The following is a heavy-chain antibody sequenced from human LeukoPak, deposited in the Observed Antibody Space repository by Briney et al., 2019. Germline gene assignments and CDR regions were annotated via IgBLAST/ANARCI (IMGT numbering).Heavy chain of an antibody. CDR2: ISSSSSYI. J-gene: IGHJ3*02. CDR3: ARDLRRYFDWLHLDAFDI. CDR1: GFTFSSYS. D-gene: IGHD3-9*01. Sequence: GGTLRLSCAASGFTFSSYSMNWVRQAPGKGLEWVSSISSSSSYIYYADSVKGRFTISRDNAKNSLYLQMNSLRAEDTAVYYCARDLRRYFDWLHLDAFDIWGQGTMVTVSS. V-gene: IGHV3-21*01.